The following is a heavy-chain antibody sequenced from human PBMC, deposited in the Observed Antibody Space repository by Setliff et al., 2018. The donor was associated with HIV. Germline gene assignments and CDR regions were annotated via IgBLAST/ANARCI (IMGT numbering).Heavy chain of an antibody. Sequence: ASVKVSCKASGYTFNKYDIVWIRQAPGQGLEWLGWLSASNDQRKYSRRFKGRVNMTTDPSTSTAYMEITGLRSEDSATYFCATYRVVPAQDNWFDSWGQGTLVTVSS. CDR2: LSASNDQR. CDR3: ATYRVVPAQDNWFDS. V-gene: IGHV1-18*01. J-gene: IGHJ5*01. D-gene: IGHD2-21*01. CDR1: GYTFNKYD.